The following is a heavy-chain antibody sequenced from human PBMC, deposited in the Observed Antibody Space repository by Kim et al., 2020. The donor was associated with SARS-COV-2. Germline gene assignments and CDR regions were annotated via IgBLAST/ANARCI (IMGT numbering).Heavy chain of an antibody. J-gene: IGHJ6*04. CDR2: ISGGRGRT. D-gene: IGHD1-1*01. CDR1: GFTFDNYA. V-gene: IGHV3-23*01. CDR3: AKDTVNMSTIPVAV. Sequence: GGSLRLSCAASGFTFDNYAMNWVRQAPGKGLEWISGISGGRGRTFYADSVKGRFTISRDNFNNILYLHVSSLRAEDTALYYCAKDTVNMSTIPVAVWGKGTTVTVSP.